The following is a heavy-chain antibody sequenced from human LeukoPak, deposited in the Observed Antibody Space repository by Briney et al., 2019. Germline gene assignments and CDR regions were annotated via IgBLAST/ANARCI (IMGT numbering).Heavy chain of an antibody. CDR2: ISSDGSNK. Sequence: GGSLRLSCAASGFIFSNYAMHWVRQAPGKGLEWVAFISSDGSNKYYADSVKGRFTISRGNSKNTLYLQMNSLGDEDTAVYYCDPHDSSSHFWGQGTLVTVSS. V-gene: IGHV3-30-3*01. CDR1: GFIFSNYA. D-gene: IGHD6-6*01. J-gene: IGHJ4*02. CDR3: DPHDSSSHF.